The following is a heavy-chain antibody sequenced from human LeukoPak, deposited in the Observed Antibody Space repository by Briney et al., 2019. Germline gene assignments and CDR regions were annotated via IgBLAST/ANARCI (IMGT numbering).Heavy chain of an antibody. J-gene: IGHJ1*01. CDR1: GFTFSSYW. CDR3: ARAPSEIGGYYPEYFRH. Sequence: PGGSPRLSCAASGFTFSSYWMHWVRQAPGKGLVWVSRIKSDGSTRYADSVKGRFTVSRDNAKNTVSLQMNSLRAEDTGVYYCARAPSEIGGYYPEYFRHWGQGTLVIVSS. CDR2: IKSDGST. V-gene: IGHV3-74*01. D-gene: IGHD3-22*01.